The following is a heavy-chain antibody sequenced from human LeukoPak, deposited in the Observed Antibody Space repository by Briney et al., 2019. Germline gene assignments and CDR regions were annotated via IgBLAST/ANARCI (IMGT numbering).Heavy chain of an antibody. D-gene: IGHD3-10*01. CDR3: ASANYYGSGSYYNAPFDY. J-gene: IGHJ4*02. Sequence: GGSLRLSCAASGFTFSSYAMHWVRQAPGKGLKCVAVISYGGSNKYYADSVKGRFTISRDNSKNTLYLQMNSLRAEDTAVYYCASANYYGSGSYYNAPFDYRGQGTLVTVSS. CDR1: GFTFSSYA. V-gene: IGHV3-30-3*01. CDR2: ISYGGSNK.